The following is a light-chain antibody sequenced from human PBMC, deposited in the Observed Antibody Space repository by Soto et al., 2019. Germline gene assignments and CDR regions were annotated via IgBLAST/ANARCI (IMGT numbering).Light chain of an antibody. CDR2: AAS. J-gene: IGKJ4*01. V-gene: IGKV1-27*01. Sequence: DIQMTQSPSSLSASVGDRVTITCRASQGNSNYLAWYQQKPGKVPKVLIYAASTLQSGVPSRFSGSGSGTDFTLTTSSLQPEDVATYYCQKYNSALRAFGGGTKVEIK. CDR3: QKYNSALRA. CDR1: QGNSNY.